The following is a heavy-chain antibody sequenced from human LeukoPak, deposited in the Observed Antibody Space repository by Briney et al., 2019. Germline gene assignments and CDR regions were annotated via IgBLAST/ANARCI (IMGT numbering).Heavy chain of an antibody. V-gene: IGHV3-74*01. Sequence: GGSLRLSCAASGFTFSSHWMHWVRQAPGKGLVWVSRLKSDGRSTSYADSVKGRFTISRDNAKNTLYLQMNSLRAEDTAVYYCARVFRPSLTVFIIRGAFDIWGQGTMVTVSS. D-gene: IGHD3-3*01. CDR2: LKSDGRST. CDR1: GFTFSSHW. J-gene: IGHJ3*02. CDR3: ARVFRPSLTVFIIRGAFDI.